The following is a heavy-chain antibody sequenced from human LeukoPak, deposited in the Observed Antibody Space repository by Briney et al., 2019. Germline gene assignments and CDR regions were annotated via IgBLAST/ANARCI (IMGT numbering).Heavy chain of an antibody. CDR2: ISPHNGNR. CDR3: ARTGYGSGSDDFDF. J-gene: IGHJ4*02. D-gene: IGHD3-10*01. Sequence: ASVKVSCKTSGYTFTGYGVSWVRQAPGRGLEWMGWISPHNGNRDYAQKFKDRVTMTTDTSTNTVYLELRSLRPDDTAMYYCARTGYGSGSDDFDFWGQGTLVTVSS. V-gene: IGHV1-18*01. CDR1: GYTFTGYG.